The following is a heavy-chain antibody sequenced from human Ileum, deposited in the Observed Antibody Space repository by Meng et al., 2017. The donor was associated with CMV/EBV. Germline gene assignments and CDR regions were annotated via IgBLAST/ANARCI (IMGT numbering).Heavy chain of an antibody. V-gene: IGHV2-5*02. D-gene: IGHD1-26*01. J-gene: IGHJ4*02. CDR3: AHFVGGYYPSRPDY. CDR1: AFSPSSRGAV. Sequence: TTCAGAGHSSVKPDPPPPLSFFFRAFSPSSRGAVLGWIRTAPGKALECLQLICRGDDQRYSPALNSRLTIAKDTSKNEVVLTMTNMGPLDAGTYYCAHFVGGYYPSRPDYWGQGTLVTVSS. CDR2: ICRGDDQ.